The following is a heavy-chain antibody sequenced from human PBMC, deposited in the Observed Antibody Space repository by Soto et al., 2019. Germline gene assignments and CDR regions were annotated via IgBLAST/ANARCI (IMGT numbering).Heavy chain of an antibody. CDR1: GFTFSSCS. V-gene: IGHV3-48*01. CDR2: ISSGSSTI. D-gene: IGHD6-13*01. J-gene: IGHJ5*02. CDR3: ARVPSREILAAAGATS. Sequence: EVQLVESGGGLVQPGGSLRLSCAASGFTFSSCSMNWVRQAPGKGLEWVSYISSGSSTIYYADSVKGRFTISRDNAKNSLYLQMNSLRVEDTAVYYCARVPSREILAAAGATSWGQGTLVTVSS.